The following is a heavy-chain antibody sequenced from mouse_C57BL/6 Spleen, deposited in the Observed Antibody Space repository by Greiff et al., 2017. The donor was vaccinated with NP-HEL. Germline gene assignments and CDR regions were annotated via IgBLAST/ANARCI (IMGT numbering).Heavy chain of an antibody. D-gene: IGHD2-1*01. CDR1: GYAFSSSW. Sequence: VQLQQSGPELVKPGASVKISCKASGYAFSSSWMNWVKQRPGKGLEWIGRIYPGDGDTNYNGKFKGKATVTADKSSSTGYMQVSSLTSEDSAVYDCARSDGNYGDYWGKGTTRTVSS. V-gene: IGHV1-82*01. CDR2: IYPGDGDT. CDR3: ARSDGNYGDY. J-gene: IGHJ2*01.